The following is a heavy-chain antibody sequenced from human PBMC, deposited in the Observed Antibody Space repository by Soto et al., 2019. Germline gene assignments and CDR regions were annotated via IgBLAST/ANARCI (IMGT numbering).Heavy chain of an antibody. Sequence: GGSLRLSCAASGFTFGSFTMNWVRQAPGKGLEWVSTISSNSAYIYYTDALRGRFTISRDNAKNSLHLQMNSLRAEDTAVYYCTRDASRDSSARGWFDPWGPGTLVTVSS. V-gene: IGHV3-21*01. CDR2: ISSNSAYI. CDR1: GFTFGSFT. J-gene: IGHJ5*02. CDR3: TRDASRDSSARGWFDP. D-gene: IGHD6-13*01.